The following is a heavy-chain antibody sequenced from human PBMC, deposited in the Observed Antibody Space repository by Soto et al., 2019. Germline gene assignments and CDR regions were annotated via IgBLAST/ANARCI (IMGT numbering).Heavy chain of an antibody. D-gene: IGHD3-3*01. V-gene: IGHV1-46*01. J-gene: IGHJ6*02. CDR3: AREVATTNLEYYYYYGMDV. CDR1: GYTFTSYY. CDR2: INPSGGST. Sequence: ASVKVSCKASGYTFTSYYMHWVRQAPGQGLEWMGIINPSGGSTSYAQKFQGRVTMTRDTSTSTVYMELSSLRSEDTAVYYCAREVATTNLEYYYYYGMDVWGQGTTVTVSS.